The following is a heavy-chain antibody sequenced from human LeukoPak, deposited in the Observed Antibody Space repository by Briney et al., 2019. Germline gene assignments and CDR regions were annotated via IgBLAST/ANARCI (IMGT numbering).Heavy chain of an antibody. D-gene: IGHD6-13*01. V-gene: IGHV3-53*01. CDR1: GFTVSGNY. Sequence: GGSLRLSCAASGFTVSGNYMSWVRQAPGKGLEWVSVIYRGGSTDYADSVKGRFTVSRDNSKNTLYLQMNSLRAEDTAVYYCARGGARQQLVENYFDYWGQGTLVTVSS. CDR3: ARGGARQQLVENYFDY. J-gene: IGHJ4*02. CDR2: IYRGGST.